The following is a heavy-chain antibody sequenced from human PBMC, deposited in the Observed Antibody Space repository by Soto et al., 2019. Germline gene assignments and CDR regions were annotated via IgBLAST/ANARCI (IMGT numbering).Heavy chain of an antibody. D-gene: IGHD3-22*01. CDR1: GGSISSGGYY. Sequence: SETLSLTCTVSGGSISSGGYYWSWIRQHPGKGLEWIGYIYYSGSTYYNPSLKSRVTISVDTSKNQFSLKLSSVTAADTAVYYCARQPSDYYDRTIPRVGYFDYWGQGTLVTVSS. CDR2: IYYSGST. CDR3: ARQPSDYYDRTIPRVGYFDY. J-gene: IGHJ4*02. V-gene: IGHV4-31*03.